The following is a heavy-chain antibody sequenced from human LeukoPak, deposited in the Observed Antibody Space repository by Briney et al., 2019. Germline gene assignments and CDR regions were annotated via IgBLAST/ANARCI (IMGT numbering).Heavy chain of an antibody. J-gene: IGHJ4*02. V-gene: IGHV3-23*01. D-gene: IGHD1-7*01. Sequence: GGSLRLSCAASGFTFSSYAMSWVRQAPGKGLEWVSAISCSGGSTYYADSVQGRFNISRDNSKHTLHLQMNCLSAEHTAVYFCAKDANAGNSIWDYFEYWGQGDLVSVSS. CDR2: ISCSGGST. CDR1: GFTFSSYA. CDR3: AKDANAGNSIWDYFEY.